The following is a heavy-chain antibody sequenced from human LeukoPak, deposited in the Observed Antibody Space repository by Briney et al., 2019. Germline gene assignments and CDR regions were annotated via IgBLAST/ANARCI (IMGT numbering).Heavy chain of an antibody. V-gene: IGHV1-69*06. CDR1: GGTFSSYA. Sequence: ASVKVSCKASGGTFSSYAVTWVRQAPGQGLEWMGGIIPIFGTANYAQKFQGRVTITADKSTSTAYMELSSLRSEDTAVYYCARDQAAAGTGDLDYWGQGTLVTVSS. J-gene: IGHJ4*02. D-gene: IGHD6-13*01. CDR3: ARDQAAAGTGDLDY. CDR2: IIPIFGTA.